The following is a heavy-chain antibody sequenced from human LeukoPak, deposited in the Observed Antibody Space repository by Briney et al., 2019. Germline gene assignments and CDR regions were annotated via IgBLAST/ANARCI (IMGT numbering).Heavy chain of an antibody. D-gene: IGHD6-19*01. CDR2: LNPNSGNT. V-gene: IGHV1-8*03. J-gene: IGHJ5*02. Sequence: ASVKVSCKASGYTFTSYDINWVRQATGQGLEWMGWLNPNSGNTGYAQKFQGRVTITRDTSTKTAYMELSSLRSEDTAVYYCARMTVSGRDNWFDPWGQGTLVTVSS. CDR1: GYTFTSYD. CDR3: ARMTVSGRDNWFDP.